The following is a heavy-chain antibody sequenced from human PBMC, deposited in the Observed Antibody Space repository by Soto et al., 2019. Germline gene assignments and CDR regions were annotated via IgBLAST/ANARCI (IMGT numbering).Heavy chain of an antibody. Sequence: QVHVVQSGAEVKKPGASVKVSCKSSGYTFTSYHIHWVRQATGQGLEWVGWMNPNSGDTGYAQKFQDRVTMPRNTAISTAYMELSSLRSDDTAVYYCARICPNGVCFDYWGQGTLVTVSS. CDR3: ARICPNGVCFDY. J-gene: IGHJ4*02. CDR2: MNPNSGDT. V-gene: IGHV1-8*01. D-gene: IGHD2-8*01. CDR1: GYTFTSYH.